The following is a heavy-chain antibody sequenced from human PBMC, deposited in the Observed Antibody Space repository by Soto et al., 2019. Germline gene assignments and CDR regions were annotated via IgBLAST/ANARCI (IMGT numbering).Heavy chain of an antibody. D-gene: IGHD3-3*01. V-gene: IGHV1-69*13. CDR2: IIPISGTA. Sequence: SGKVSCKASGGTFSSFAISWVRQAPGQGLEWMGGIIPISGTANYAQKFQGRVTITADESTSTVYMELSSLRSEDTAVYYCARDGRGDFWSVDYYYGMDVWGQGTTVTVSS. CDR3: ARDGRGDFWSVDYYYGMDV. J-gene: IGHJ6*02. CDR1: GGTFSSFA.